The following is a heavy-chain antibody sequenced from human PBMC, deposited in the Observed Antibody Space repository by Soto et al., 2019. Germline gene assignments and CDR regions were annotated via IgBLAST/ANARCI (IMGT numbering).Heavy chain of an antibody. Sequence: EVQLWESVGGLVQPGGSLRLSCAASGFTFSTYAMTWVRQAPGKGLEWVSSVSSSGDNTYYADSVEGRFTVSRDNSKNTVYLQMNSLRPEDTALYYCAKDRYFDILTASYNDYYHHGMDVWGQGTTVTVSS. J-gene: IGHJ6*02. D-gene: IGHD3-9*01. CDR3: AKDRYFDILTASYNDYYHHGMDV. V-gene: IGHV3-23*01. CDR1: GFTFSTYA. CDR2: VSSSGDNT.